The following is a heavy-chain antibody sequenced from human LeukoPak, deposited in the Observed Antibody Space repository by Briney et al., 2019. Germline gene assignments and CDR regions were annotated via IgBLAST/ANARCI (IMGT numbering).Heavy chain of an antibody. CDR2: PSGSGAST. Sequence: GGSLRLSCAASGFTFSSYAMNWARQAPGKGLEWVSAPSGSGASTYYADSVKGRFTISRDNSKNTLYLQMNSLRAEDTAIYYCAKAALRYQLLSSLDYWGQGTLVTVSS. V-gene: IGHV3-23*01. D-gene: IGHD2-2*01. CDR1: GFTFSSYA. CDR3: AKAALRYQLLSSLDY. J-gene: IGHJ4*02.